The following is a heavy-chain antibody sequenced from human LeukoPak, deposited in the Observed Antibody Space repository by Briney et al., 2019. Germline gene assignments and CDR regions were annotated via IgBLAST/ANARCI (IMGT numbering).Heavy chain of an antibody. J-gene: IGHJ4*02. D-gene: IGHD3-3*01. Sequence: GGSLRLSCAASGFTFSTYAMSWVRQAPGKGLEWVSTFSGSGGTTYYADSVKGRFTTSRDNSKNTLYLQMNSLRAEDTAVYYCARLEIGWGQGTLVTVSS. CDR1: GFTFSTYA. CDR3: ARLEIG. CDR2: FSGSGGTT. V-gene: IGHV3-23*01.